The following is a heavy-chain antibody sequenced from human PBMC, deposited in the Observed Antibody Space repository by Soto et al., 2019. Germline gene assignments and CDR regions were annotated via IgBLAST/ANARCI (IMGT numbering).Heavy chain of an antibody. CDR3: AKVETLGRWLPFDH. CDR2: ISSGGSSR. CDR1: GFPFSSYA. J-gene: IGHJ4*02. Sequence: EVQLLESGGGLVQPGGSLRLSCAASGFPFSSYAMSWVRQAPGKGLECVSGISSGGSSRYYADSVKGRFTISRDNSMKTLYLQMSTLRAEDTAVYYCAKVETLGRWLPFDHWGQGTLVTVSS. D-gene: IGHD3-16*01. V-gene: IGHV3-23*01.